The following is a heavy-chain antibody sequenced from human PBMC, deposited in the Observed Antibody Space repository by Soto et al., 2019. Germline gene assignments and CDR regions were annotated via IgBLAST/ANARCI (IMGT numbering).Heavy chain of an antibody. V-gene: IGHV3-7*03. Sequence: PGGSLRLSCTASGFTFSGYWMSWVRQAPGKGLGWVANIKEDGSGKYYVDSVKSRFSISRDNAGNSLYLQMNSLRVEDTAVYYCVRVGRLGGYWGQGALVTVSS. D-gene: IGHD3-16*01. CDR1: GFTFSGYW. J-gene: IGHJ4*02. CDR2: IKEDGSGK. CDR3: VRVGRLGGY.